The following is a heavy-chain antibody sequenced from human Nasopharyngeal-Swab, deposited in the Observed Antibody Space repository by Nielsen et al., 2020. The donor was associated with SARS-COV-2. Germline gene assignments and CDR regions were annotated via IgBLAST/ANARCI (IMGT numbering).Heavy chain of an antibody. D-gene: IGHD3-10*01. CDR3: ARRITMVQGVIAVPIYYYYGMDV. CDR2: ISSSSSYT. Sequence: IRQRPGKGLEWVSYISSSSSYTNYADSVKGRFTISRDNAKNSLYLQMNSLRAEDTAVYYCARRITMVQGVIAVPIYYYYGMDVWGQGTTVTVSS. V-gene: IGHV3-11*06. J-gene: IGHJ6*02.